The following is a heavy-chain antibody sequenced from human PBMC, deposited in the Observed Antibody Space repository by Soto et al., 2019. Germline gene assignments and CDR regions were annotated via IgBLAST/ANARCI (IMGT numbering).Heavy chain of an antibody. V-gene: IGHV4-31*03. CDR2: IYYSGNT. CDR3: ATYGGYYDSSGTQLGACRI. J-gene: IGHJ3*02. D-gene: IGHD3-22*01. Sequence: SETLSLTCTVSGGCISSGDYYWSWIRQHPGKGLEWIGYIYYSGNTFYNPSLKSRSTISLDTSKNQFSLKLTSVTAADTAVYYCATYGGYYDSSGTQLGACRIWGQVTMVTMSS. CDR1: GGCISSGDYY.